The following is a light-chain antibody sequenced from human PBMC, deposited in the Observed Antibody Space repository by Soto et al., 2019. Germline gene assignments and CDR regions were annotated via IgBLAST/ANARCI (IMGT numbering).Light chain of an antibody. CDR2: GAS. CDR3: QQLTDWPPQWT. CDR1: QSVSIN. J-gene: IGKJ1*01. Sequence: EIVMTQSPATLSVSPGERATLSCRASQSVSINLAWYQQKPGQAPRLLIYGASTRANGIPARFSGSGSGTDFTLTISSLEPEDFAVYYCQQLTDWPPQWTFGQGTKV. V-gene: IGKV3-15*01.